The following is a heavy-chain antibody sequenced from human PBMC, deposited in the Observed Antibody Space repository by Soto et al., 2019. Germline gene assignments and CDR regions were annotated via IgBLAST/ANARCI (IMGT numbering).Heavy chain of an antibody. Sequence: GGSLRLSCAASGFTFSSYSMNWVRQAPGKGLEWVSAISCSGGSIYYADSVKGRFTISRDNAKNTLYLQMNSLRDEDTAVYYFARYSSKPGARYYYYYCMDVWGQGTTVTVSS. CDR2: ISCSGGSI. J-gene: IGHJ6*02. CDR1: GFTFSSYS. V-gene: IGHV3-23*01. CDR3: ARYSSKPGARYYYYYCMDV. D-gene: IGHD2-15*01.